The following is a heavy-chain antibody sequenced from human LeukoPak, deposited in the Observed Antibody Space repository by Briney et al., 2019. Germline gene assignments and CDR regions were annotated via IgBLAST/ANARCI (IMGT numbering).Heavy chain of an antibody. Sequence: SETLSLTCTVSGGSISSSSYYWGWIRQPPGKGLEWIGSIYYSGSTYYNPSLKSRVTISVDTSKNQFSLKLISVTAADTAVYYCARGLARDDYNFDYWGQGTLVTVSS. CDR2: IYYSGST. CDR3: ARGLARDDYNFDY. D-gene: IGHD5-24*01. J-gene: IGHJ4*02. CDR1: GGSISSSSYY. V-gene: IGHV4-39*07.